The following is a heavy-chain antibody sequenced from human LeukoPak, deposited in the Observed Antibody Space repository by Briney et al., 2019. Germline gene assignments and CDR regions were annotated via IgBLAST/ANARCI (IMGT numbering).Heavy chain of an antibody. D-gene: IGHD3-22*01. V-gene: IGHV3-48*01. Sequence: GGSLRLSCAGSGFTFSSHSMNWVRQAPGKGLEWISYITSTSHTIYYADSVKGRFTISRDNSRNTLYLQMNSLRAEDTALYYCANWYYYENGAYWCWGQGTLVTVSS. CDR3: ANWYYYENGAYWC. CDR2: ITSTSHTI. J-gene: IGHJ4*02. CDR1: GFTFSSHS.